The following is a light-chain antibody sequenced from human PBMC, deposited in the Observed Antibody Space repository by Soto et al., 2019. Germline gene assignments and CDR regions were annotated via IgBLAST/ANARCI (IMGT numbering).Light chain of an antibody. J-gene: IGLJ1*01. CDR1: SSDVGSYNL. Sequence: QYALTQPASVSGSPGQSITISCTGTSSDVGSYNLVSWYQQHPGKAPKLMIYEGSKRPSGVSNRFSGSKSGSTASLTISGLQAEDEADYYCCSYAGSSTSYVFGTGTKVTVL. CDR2: EGS. V-gene: IGLV2-23*01. CDR3: CSYAGSSTSYV.